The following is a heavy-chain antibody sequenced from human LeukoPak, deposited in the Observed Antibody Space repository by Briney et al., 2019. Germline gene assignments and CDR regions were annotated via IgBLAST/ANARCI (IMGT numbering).Heavy chain of an antibody. Sequence: GGSLRLSCAASGFTFTTYWVHWVRQAPGKGLVWVSRIKSDGSSTSYADSVKGRFTISRDNAKNTVYLQMNSLRVEDTAVYYCARGGYLTYLIDYWGQGTLVTVSS. CDR3: ARGGYLTYLIDY. J-gene: IGHJ4*02. D-gene: IGHD3-22*01. CDR2: IKSDGSST. V-gene: IGHV3-74*01. CDR1: GFTFTTYW.